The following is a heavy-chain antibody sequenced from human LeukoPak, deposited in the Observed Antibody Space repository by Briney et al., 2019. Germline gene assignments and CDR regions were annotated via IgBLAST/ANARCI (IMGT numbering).Heavy chain of an antibody. Sequence: GGSLRLSCAASGFTFSSYGMHWVRQAPGKGLEWVAVIWYDGSNKYYADSVKGRFTISRANSKNTLYLQMNSLRAEDTSVYYCARDEGVATRTPGFDYWGQGTLVTVSS. V-gene: IGHV3-33*01. CDR1: GFTFSSYG. D-gene: IGHD5-12*01. CDR2: IWYDGSNK. CDR3: ARDEGVATRTPGFDY. J-gene: IGHJ4*02.